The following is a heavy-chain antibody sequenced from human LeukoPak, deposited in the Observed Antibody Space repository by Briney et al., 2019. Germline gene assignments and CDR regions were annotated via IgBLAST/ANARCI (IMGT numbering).Heavy chain of an antibody. CDR1: GFIFSSYA. D-gene: IGHD3-22*01. J-gene: IGHJ4*02. Sequence: GGSLRLSCAASGFIFSSYAMSWVRQAPGKGLEWVSAISGSGGSTYYADSVKGRFTISRDNSKNTLYLQMNSLRAEDTPVYYCAKWDYYDSSGEDYFDYWGQGTLVTVSS. CDR2: ISGSGGST. V-gene: IGHV3-23*01. CDR3: AKWDYYDSSGEDYFDY.